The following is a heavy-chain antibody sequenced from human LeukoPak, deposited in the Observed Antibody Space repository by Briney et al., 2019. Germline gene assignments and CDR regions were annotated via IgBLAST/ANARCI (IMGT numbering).Heavy chain of an antibody. Sequence: SQTLSLTCTVSGGSISSGDYYWSWIRQPPGKGLEWIGYIYYSGSTYYNPSLKSRVTISVDTSKNQFSLKLSSVTAAGTAVYYCARVTGTAYYYYYYMDVWGKGTTVTVSS. J-gene: IGHJ6*03. V-gene: IGHV4-30-4*08. CDR3: ARVTGTAYYYYYYMDV. CDR2: IYYSGST. CDR1: GGSISSGDYY. D-gene: IGHD1-20*01.